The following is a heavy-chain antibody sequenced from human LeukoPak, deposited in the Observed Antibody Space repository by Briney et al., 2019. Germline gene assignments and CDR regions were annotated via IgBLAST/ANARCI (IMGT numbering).Heavy chain of an antibody. J-gene: IGHJ4*02. D-gene: IGHD1-26*01. V-gene: IGHV3-74*01. CDR3: AREYRGSYYNI. CDR1: GFTFSSYS. Sequence: GGSLRLSCAASGFTFSSYSMNWVRQAPGKGLEWVSRINSDGSSTSYADSVKGRFTISRDNAKNTLYLQMNSLRAEDTAVYYCAREYRGSYYNIRGQGTLVTVSS. CDR2: INSDGSST.